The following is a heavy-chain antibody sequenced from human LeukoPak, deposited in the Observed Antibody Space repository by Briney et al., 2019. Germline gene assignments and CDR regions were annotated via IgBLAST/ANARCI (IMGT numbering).Heavy chain of an antibody. CDR1: GFAFSDSY. V-gene: IGHV3-11*01. CDR3: ARGTTMVRGVIITHYYYGMDV. CDR2: ISRGGSTT. Sequence: GGSLRLSCAASGFAFSDSYMSWIRQAPGKGLEWVSYISRGGSTTYYADSVKGRFTISRDNAKNPLYLQMNSLRAEDTAVYYCARGTTMVRGVIITHYYYGMDVWGQGTTVTVSS. J-gene: IGHJ6*02. D-gene: IGHD3-10*01.